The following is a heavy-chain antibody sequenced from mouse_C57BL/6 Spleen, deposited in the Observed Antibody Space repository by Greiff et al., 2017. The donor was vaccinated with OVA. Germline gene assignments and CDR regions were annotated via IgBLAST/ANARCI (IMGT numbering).Heavy chain of an antibody. CDR1: GYAFSSSW. J-gene: IGHJ3*01. Sequence: QVQLQQSGPELVKPGASVKIPCKASGYAFSSSWMNWVKQRPGKGLEWIGRIYPGDGDTNYNGKFKGKATLTADKSSSTAYMQLSSMTAEDSAVYFCARDDGFPFAYWGQGTLVTVSA. CDR2: IYPGDGDT. D-gene: IGHD2-3*01. CDR3: ARDDGFPFAY. V-gene: IGHV1-82*01.